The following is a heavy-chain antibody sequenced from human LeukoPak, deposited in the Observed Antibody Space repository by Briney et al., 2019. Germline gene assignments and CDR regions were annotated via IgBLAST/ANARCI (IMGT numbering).Heavy chain of an antibody. CDR3: ARAGHGFSGYYDSSFMPTTAYDI. J-gene: IGHJ3*02. Sequence: ASVKVSCKASGYTFTGYYMHWVRQAPGQGLEWMGRINPNSGGTNYAQKFQGRVTMTRDTSISTAYMELSRLRSDDTAVYYCARAGHGFSGYYDSSFMPTTAYDIWGQGTMVTVSS. V-gene: IGHV1-2*06. CDR1: GYTFTGYY. D-gene: IGHD3-22*01. CDR2: INPNSGGT.